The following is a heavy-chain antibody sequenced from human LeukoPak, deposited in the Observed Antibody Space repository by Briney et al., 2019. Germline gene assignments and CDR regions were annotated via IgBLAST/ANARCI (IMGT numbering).Heavy chain of an antibody. D-gene: IGHD2-2*01. J-gene: IGHJ4*02. CDR1: GFTFTSYP. V-gene: IGHV3-23*01. CDR3: AKDPLYCSSTSCLEYYFDY. Sequence: GGSLRLSCAASGFTFTSYPLSWVRQAPGMGLEWVSSINGDRTYYAGSVMGRFTISRDNSKSTLYLQMNNLRAEDTAVYYCAKDPLYCSSTSCLEYYFDYWGQGTLVTVSS. CDR2: INGDRT.